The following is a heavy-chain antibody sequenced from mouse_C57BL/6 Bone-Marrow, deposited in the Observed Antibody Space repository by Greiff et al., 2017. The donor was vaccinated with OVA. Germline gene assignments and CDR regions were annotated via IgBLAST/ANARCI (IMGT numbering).Heavy chain of an antibody. J-gene: IGHJ1*03. CDR2: IHPNSGST. CDR3: ARYGTTVVGGYFDV. Sequence: QVQLQQPGAELVKPGASVKLSCKASGYTFTSYWMHWVKQRPGQGLEWIGMIHPNSGSTNYNEKFKSKATLTVDKSSSTAYMQLSSLTSEDSAVYYCARYGTTVVGGYFDVWGTGTTVTVSS. V-gene: IGHV1-64*01. D-gene: IGHD1-1*01. CDR1: GYTFTSYW.